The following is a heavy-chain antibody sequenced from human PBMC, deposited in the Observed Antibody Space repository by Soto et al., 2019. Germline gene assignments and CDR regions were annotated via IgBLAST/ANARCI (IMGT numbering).Heavy chain of an antibody. J-gene: IGHJ1*01. CDR1: GFTFSSYG. CDR3: AKESAYCGGDCYEYFQH. D-gene: IGHD2-21*02. CDR2: ISYDGSNK. Sequence: QVQLVESGGGVVQPGRSLRLSCAASGFTFSSYGMHWVRQAPGKGLEWVAVISYDGSNKYYADSVKGRFTISRDNSKNTLYLQMNSLRAEDTAVYYCAKESAYCGGDCYEYFQHWGQGTLVTVSS. V-gene: IGHV3-30*18.